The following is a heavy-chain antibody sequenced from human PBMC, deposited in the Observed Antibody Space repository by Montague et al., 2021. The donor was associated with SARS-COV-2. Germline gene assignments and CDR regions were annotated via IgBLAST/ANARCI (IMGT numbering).Heavy chain of an antibody. D-gene: IGHD3-10*01. CDR2: VYYNGNT. CDR1: GGSLSNDGYY. Sequence: SETLSLTCTVSGGSLSNDGYYWAWIRQPPGKGLEWLGSVYYNGNTYYNPALNSRVATSADPSKNHFSLELTSVTAADPAIYYCARRGASGSRGSQNFFPYWGQGALVIVSS. CDR3: ARRGASGSRGSQNFFPY. J-gene: IGHJ4*02. V-gene: IGHV4-39*01.